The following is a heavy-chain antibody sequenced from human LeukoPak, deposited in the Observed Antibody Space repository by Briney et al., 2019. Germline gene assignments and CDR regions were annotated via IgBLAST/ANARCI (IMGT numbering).Heavy chain of an antibody. Sequence: VSVKVSCKASGYTFINYYLHWVRQAPGQGLEWMGWINPNSGGTDYAQKFQGRVTMTRDTSISTAYMELSSMTSDDTAVYYCVSLLLNYGGILYWGQGTLVTAPS. CDR1: GYTFINYY. D-gene: IGHD2-21*01. V-gene: IGHV1-2*02. J-gene: IGHJ4*02. CDR3: VSLLLNYGGILY. CDR2: INPNSGGT.